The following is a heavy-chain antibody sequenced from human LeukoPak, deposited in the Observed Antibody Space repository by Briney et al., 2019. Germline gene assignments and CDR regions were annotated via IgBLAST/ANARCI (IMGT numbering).Heavy chain of an antibody. CDR2: IHPGNSDI. J-gene: IGHJ4*02. Sequence: GESLKISCKGSGYNFANYWIAWVRQMPGKGLEWMGIIHPGNSDIRYSPSFQGQVTISADKSISTAYLQWSSLKASDTAMYYCARPGRFGELLYHYWGQGTLVTVSS. D-gene: IGHD3-10*01. CDR1: GYNFANYW. V-gene: IGHV5-51*01. CDR3: ARPGRFGELLYHY.